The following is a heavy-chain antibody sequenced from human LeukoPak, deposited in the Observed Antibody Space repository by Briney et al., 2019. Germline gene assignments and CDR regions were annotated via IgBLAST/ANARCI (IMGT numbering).Heavy chain of an antibody. J-gene: IGHJ4*02. CDR3: ARAARPSDY. D-gene: IGHD6-6*01. Sequence: GGSLRLSCAASGFTFSRNAMIWVRQAPGKGLEWVSAISGSGSDTYYADSVKGRFTIFRDNSKNTVYLRMNSLRAEDTAVYYCARAARPSDYWGQGTLVTVSS. V-gene: IGHV3-23*01. CDR1: GFTFSRNA. CDR2: ISGSGSDT.